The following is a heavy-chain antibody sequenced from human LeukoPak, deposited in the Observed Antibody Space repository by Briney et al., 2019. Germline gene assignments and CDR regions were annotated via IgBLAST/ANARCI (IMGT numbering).Heavy chain of an antibody. CDR2: INPNSGGT. J-gene: IGHJ3*02. D-gene: IGHD3-22*01. CDR3: ARDVLGYYDSSGYQKGDDAFDI. CDR1: GYTFTGYY. Sequence: ASVKVSCKASGYTFTGYYMHWVRQAPGQGLEWLGWINPNSGGTNYAQKFQGRVTMTRDMSTSTVYMELSSLRSEDTAVYYCARDVLGYYDSSGYQKGDDAFDIWGQGTMVTVSS. V-gene: IGHV1-2*02.